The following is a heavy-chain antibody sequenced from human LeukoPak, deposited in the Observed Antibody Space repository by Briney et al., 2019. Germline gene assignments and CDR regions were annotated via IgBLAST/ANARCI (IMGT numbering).Heavy chain of an antibody. D-gene: IGHD6-19*01. CDR1: GGSFRDRGYY. V-gene: IGHV4-39*01. CDR3: ARHGNSSGWYGPPYFDY. J-gene: IGHJ4*02. Sequence: SETLSLTCSGAGGSFRDRGYYWVVIRPPPGKGLEWIGSIYYSGSTYYNPSLKSRVTISVDTSKNQFSLKLSSVTAADTAVYYCARHGNSSGWYGPPYFDYWGQGTLVTVSS. CDR2: IYYSGST.